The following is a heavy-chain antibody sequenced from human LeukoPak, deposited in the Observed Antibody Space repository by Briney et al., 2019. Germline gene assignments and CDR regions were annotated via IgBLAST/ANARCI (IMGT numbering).Heavy chain of an antibody. CDR3: ARESDVGKDFDC. V-gene: IGHV1-46*01. D-gene: IGHD1-1*01. J-gene: IGHJ4*02. Sequence: ASVKVSCKASGYIFTSYYIHWVRQAPGQGLEWMGIINPSNGDTNYAQRFQGRVTMTRDTSTSTVYMELSSLDSEDTAVYYCARESDVGKDFDCWGQGTLVTVSS. CDR2: INPSNGDT. CDR1: GYIFTSYY.